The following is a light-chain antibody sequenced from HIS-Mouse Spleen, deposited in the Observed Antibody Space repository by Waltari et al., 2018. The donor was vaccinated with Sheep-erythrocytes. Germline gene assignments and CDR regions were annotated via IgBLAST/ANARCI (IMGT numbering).Light chain of an antibody. CDR3: GTWDSSLSAGRV. J-gene: IGLJ3*02. Sequence: QSALTQPRSVSGSPGQSVTISCTGTSSDVGGYNYVSWYQQLPGTAPKLLIYDNNKRPSGIPDRFSGSKSGTSATLGITGLQTGDEADYYCGTWDSSLSAGRVFGGGTKLTVL. V-gene: IGLV1-51*01. CDR2: DNN. CDR1: SSDVGGYNY.